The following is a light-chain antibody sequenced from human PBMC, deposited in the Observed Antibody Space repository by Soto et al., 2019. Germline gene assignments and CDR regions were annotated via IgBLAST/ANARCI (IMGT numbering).Light chain of an antibody. Sequence: EIVLTQSPGTLSLSPVERATLSCRASQSVSSSYLAWYQQKPGQAPRFLIYGASNRATDIPKRFSGGGSGTDFTLTISRLEPEDFAVYYCQQYGNSPWTFGQGTKVDIK. J-gene: IGKJ1*01. CDR3: QQYGNSPWT. V-gene: IGKV3-20*01. CDR1: QSVSSSY. CDR2: GAS.